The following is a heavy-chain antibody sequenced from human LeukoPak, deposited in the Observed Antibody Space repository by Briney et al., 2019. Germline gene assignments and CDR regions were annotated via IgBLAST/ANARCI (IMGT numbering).Heavy chain of an antibody. D-gene: IGHD6-25*01. V-gene: IGHV1-18*01. CDR1: GYTFTSFG. CDR3: VREPSGLLFDY. J-gene: IGHJ4*02. CDR2: ISPYNDNT. Sequence: GASVKVSCKASGYTFTSFGISWVRQVPGQGFEWMGWISPYNDNTNYAQKFQGRVTMTTDTSTSTVFMELRGLRSDDTAVYYCVREPSGLLFDYWGQGTLVTVSS.